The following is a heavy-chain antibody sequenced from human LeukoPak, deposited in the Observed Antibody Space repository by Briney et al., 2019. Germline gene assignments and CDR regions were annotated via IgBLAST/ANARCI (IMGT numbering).Heavy chain of an antibody. CDR1: GFTFSSYS. D-gene: IGHD3-10*01. V-gene: IGHV3-21*01. Sequence: GGSLRLSCAASGFTFSSYSMNWVRQAPGKGLEWVSSISSSSSYIYYADSVKGRFTISRDSAKNSLYLQMNSLRAEDTAVYYCARCNHYDGSGSYCYFDYWGQGTLVTVSS. CDR2: ISSSSSYI. J-gene: IGHJ4*02. CDR3: ARCNHYDGSGSYCYFDY.